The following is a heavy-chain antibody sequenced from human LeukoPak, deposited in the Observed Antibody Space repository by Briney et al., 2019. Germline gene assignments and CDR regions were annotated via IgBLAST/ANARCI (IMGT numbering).Heavy chain of an antibody. CDR2: INPNSGGT. V-gene: IGHV1-2*02. D-gene: IGHD3-3*01. J-gene: IGHJ4*02. CDR3: ARYTLDFTDAIDY. CDR1: GYTSTGYY. Sequence: ASVKVSCKASGYTSTGYYMHWVRQAPGQGLEWMGWINPNSGGTNYAQKFQGRVTMTRDTSISTAYMELSRLRSDDTAVYYCARYTLDFTDAIDYWGQGTLVTVSS.